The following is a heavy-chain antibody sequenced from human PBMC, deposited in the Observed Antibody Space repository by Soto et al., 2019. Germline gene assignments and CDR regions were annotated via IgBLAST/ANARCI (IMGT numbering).Heavy chain of an antibody. V-gene: IGHV4-34*01. CDR3: ARDRLVLGYYYYGMDV. J-gene: IGHJ6*02. Sequence: QVQLQQWGAGLLKPSETLSLTCAVYGGSFSGYYWSWIRQPPGKGLEWMGEINHSGSTNYNPSLKSRVTISVDTSKNQFSLKLSSVTAADTAVYYCARDRLVLGYYYYGMDVWGQGTTVTVSS. CDR1: GGSFSGYY. CDR2: INHSGST. D-gene: IGHD6-19*01.